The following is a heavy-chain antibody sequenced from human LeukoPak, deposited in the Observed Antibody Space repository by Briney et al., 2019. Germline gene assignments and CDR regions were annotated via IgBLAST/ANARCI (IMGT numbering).Heavy chain of an antibody. J-gene: IGHJ4*02. CDR3: ASDAAIPYSFDY. CDR1: GDTFTNYY. CDR2: INPSSGST. V-gene: IGHV1-46*01. Sequence: ASVKVSCKASGDTFTNYYMHWVRQAPGHGLEWMGIINPSSGSTSYAQKFQGRVTMTRDMSTSRVYMTLSSLRSEDKAVYYCASDAAIPYSFDYWGQGTLVTVSS. D-gene: IGHD6-25*01.